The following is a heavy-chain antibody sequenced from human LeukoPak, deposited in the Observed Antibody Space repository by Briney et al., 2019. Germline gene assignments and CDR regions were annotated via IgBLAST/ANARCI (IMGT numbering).Heavy chain of an antibody. J-gene: IGHJ5*02. CDR3: ARADRDGYNYEGWFDP. CDR2: FDPEDGET. Sequence: ASVKVSCRVSGYTLTELSMHWVRQAPGKGLEWMGGFDPEDGETIYAQKFQGRVTMTEDTSTDTAYMELSSLRSEDTAVYYCARADRDGYNYEGWFDPWGQGTLVTVSS. D-gene: IGHD5-24*01. CDR1: GYTLTELS. V-gene: IGHV1-24*01.